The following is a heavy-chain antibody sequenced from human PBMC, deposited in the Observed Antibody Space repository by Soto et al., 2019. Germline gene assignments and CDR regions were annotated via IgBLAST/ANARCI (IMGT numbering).Heavy chain of an antibody. V-gene: IGHV4-31*03. J-gene: IGHJ4*02. D-gene: IGHD5-12*01. CDR2: IYYSGST. CDR1: GGSISSGGYY. Sequence: QVQLQESGPGLVKPSQTLSLTCTVSGGSISSGGYYWSWIRQHPGKGLEWIGYIYYSGSTYYNPSLKRRVTISVDTSKNQFSLKLSSVTAADTAVYYCARVPDEDGYNCADYWGQGPLVTVSS. CDR3: ARVPDEDGYNCADY.